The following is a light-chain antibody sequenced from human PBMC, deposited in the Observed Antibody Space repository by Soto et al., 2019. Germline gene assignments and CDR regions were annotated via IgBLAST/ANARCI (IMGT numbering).Light chain of an antibody. CDR3: SSYAGSRNLV. CDR1: SSDGGGYNF. CDR2: EVG. J-gene: IGLJ2*01. V-gene: IGLV2-8*01. Sequence: QSALTQPPSASGSPGQSVTISCTGTSSDGGGYNFVSWFQHHPGKAPKLMISEVGKRPSGVPDRFSGSKSGNTASLTVSGLQAEDEADYYCSSYAGSRNLVFGGGTQLTVL.